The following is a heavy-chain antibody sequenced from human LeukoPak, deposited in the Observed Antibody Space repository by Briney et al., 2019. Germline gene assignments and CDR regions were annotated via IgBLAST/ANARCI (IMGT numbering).Heavy chain of an antibody. CDR3: VGHGYCSSTSCLIDY. J-gene: IGHJ4*02. V-gene: IGHV4-59*01. D-gene: IGHD2-2*01. Sequence: SETLSLTCTVSGGSISSYYWSWIRQPPGKGLEWIGYIYYSGSTNYNPSLKSRVTISVDTSKNQFSLKLSSVTAADTAVYYCVGHGYCSSTSCLIDYWGQGTLVTVSS. CDR1: GGSISSYY. CDR2: IYYSGST.